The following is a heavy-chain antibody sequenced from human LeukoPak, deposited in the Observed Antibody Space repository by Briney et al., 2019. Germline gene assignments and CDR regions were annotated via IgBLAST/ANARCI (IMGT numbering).Heavy chain of an antibody. J-gene: IGHJ4*02. V-gene: IGHV3-23*01. CDR3: ATYRQVLLPFES. Sequence: GGSLRLSCAASGFTFSTFAMIWVRQPPGKGLEWVSSIFPSGGEIHYADSVRGRFTISRDNSKSTLSLQMNSLRAEDTAIYYCATYRQVLLPFESGGQGTLVTVSS. D-gene: IGHD2-8*02. CDR1: GFTFSTFA. CDR2: IFPSGGEI.